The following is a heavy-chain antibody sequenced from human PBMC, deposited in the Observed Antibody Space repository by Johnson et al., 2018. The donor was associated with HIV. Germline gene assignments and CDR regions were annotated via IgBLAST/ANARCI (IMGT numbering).Heavy chain of an antibody. D-gene: IGHD3-9*01. CDR1: GFPFSDYY. Sequence: QVQLVESGGGLVKPGGSLRLSCAASGFPFSDYYMTWIRQTPGKGLECLAYISTSGSSIYYTDSVKGRVTISRDNAKNSLFLQMNSLRAEDTAVYYCAREEGNDIWTRGDAFEIWGQGTLVTVSS. CDR3: AREEGNDIWTRGDAFEI. CDR2: ISTSGSSI. V-gene: IGHV3-11*04. J-gene: IGHJ3*02.